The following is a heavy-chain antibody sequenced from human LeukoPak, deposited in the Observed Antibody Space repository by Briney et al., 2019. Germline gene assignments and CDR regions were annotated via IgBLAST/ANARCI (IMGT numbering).Heavy chain of an antibody. D-gene: IGHD3-10*02. V-gene: IGHV3-7*04. CDR3: VRVMLSWRDFDC. CDR2: IKQDGSEK. Sequence: GGSLSLSCAASRFSFSTCWMSWVRQAPGKGLGWVANIKQDGSEKNNVDSVKGRFTISRDNAKNSLYLQMNSLRAEATAVYYCVRVMLSWRDFDCWGQGTLVTVSS. J-gene: IGHJ4*02. CDR1: RFSFSTCW.